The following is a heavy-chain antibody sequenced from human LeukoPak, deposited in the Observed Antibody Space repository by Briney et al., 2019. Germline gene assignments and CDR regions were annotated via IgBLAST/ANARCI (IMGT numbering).Heavy chain of an antibody. CDR3: ARGSMGYYYGMDV. CDR1: GFTFSSYA. CDR2: ISYDGSNK. J-gene: IGHJ6*02. Sequence: GGSLRLSCAASGFTFSSYAMHWVRQAPGKGLEWVAVISYDGSNKYYADSVKGRFTISRDNSKNTLYLQMNSLRAEDTAVYYCARGSMGYYYGMDVWGQGTTVTVSS. V-gene: IGHV3-30*14. D-gene: IGHD5-24*01.